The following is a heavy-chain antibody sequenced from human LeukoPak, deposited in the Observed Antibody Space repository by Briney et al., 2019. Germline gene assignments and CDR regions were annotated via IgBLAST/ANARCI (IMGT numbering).Heavy chain of an antibody. Sequence: GGSLRLSCAASGFTFSITYMAWVRQAPGKGLEWVSAISGSGGSTYYADSVKGRFTISRGNSKNTLYLQMNSLRAEDTAVYYCAKGPLLWDWGQGTLVTVSS. CDR3: AKGPLLWD. V-gene: IGHV3-23*01. CDR2: ISGSGGST. J-gene: IGHJ4*02. CDR1: GFTFSITY. D-gene: IGHD2/OR15-2a*01.